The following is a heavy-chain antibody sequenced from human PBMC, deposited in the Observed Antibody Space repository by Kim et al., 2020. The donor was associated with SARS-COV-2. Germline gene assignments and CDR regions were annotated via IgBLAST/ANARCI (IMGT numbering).Heavy chain of an antibody. CDR3: ARYAIPPGIAAAGNPWGWFDP. Sequence: GESLKISCKGSGYSFTSYWIGWVRQMPGKGLEWMGIIYPGDSDTRYSPSFQGQVTISADKSISTAYLQWSSLKASDTAMYYCARYAIPPGIAAAGNPWGWFDPWGQGTLVTVSS. D-gene: IGHD6-13*01. CDR1: GYSFTSYW. J-gene: IGHJ5*02. CDR2: IYPGDSDT. V-gene: IGHV5-51*01.